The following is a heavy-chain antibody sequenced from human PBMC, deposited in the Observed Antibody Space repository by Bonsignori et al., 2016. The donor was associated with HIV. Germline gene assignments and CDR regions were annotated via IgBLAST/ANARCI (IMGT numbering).Heavy chain of an antibody. CDR3: AKDEHCGGDCRVGAFDV. Sequence: VRQAPGKGLEWVSTVYGDGTSTFYTDSVKGRFTISRDNSKNTLYLQMNSLRAEDTALYYCAKDEHCGGDCRVGAFDVWGQGTMVTVSS. CDR2: VYGDGTST. D-gene: IGHD2-21*01. J-gene: IGHJ3*01. V-gene: IGHV3-23*03.